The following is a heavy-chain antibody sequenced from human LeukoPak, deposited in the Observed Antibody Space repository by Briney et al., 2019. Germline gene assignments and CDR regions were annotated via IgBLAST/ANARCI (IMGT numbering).Heavy chain of an antibody. D-gene: IGHD6-13*01. J-gene: IGHJ5*01. V-gene: IGHV6-1*01. CDR2: TYYRSKWYN. Sequence: SQTLSLTCALSGDRLSSNSAACNWIRQSPTRGLEWLGSTYYRSKWYNDYAVSVKSRITINPDTSKNQFSLQLNSVTPEDTAVYYCARAAGYSSSWYGFWGQGTLVTVSS. CDR3: ARAAGYSSSWYGF. CDR1: GDRLSSNSAA.